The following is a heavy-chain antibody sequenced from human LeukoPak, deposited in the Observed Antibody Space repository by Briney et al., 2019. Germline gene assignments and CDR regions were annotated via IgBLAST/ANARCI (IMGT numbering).Heavy chain of an antibody. V-gene: IGHV4-30-2*01. D-gene: IGHD6-19*01. Sequence: SETLSLTCAVSGGSISSGGYSWSWIRQPPGKGLEWIGYIYHSGSTYYNPSLKSRVTISVDRSKNQFSLKLSSVTAADTAVYYCARGGVGQWLVRLFDYWGQGTLVTVSS. CDR3: ARGGVGQWLVRLFDY. J-gene: IGHJ4*02. CDR2: IYHSGST. CDR1: GGSISSGGYS.